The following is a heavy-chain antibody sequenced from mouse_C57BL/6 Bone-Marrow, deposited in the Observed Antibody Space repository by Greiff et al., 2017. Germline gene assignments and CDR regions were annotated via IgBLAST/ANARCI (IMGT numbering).Heavy chain of an antibody. CDR3: AREGRGYYFDY. Sequence: EVQGVGSGGGLVQPGGSLKLSCAASGFTFSDYYMYWVRQTPEKRLEWVAYISNGGGSTYYPDTVKGRFTISRDNAKNTLYLQMSRLKSEDTAMYYCAREGRGYYFDYWGQGTTLTVSS. V-gene: IGHV5-12*01. CDR2: ISNGGGST. CDR1: GFTFSDYY. J-gene: IGHJ2*01.